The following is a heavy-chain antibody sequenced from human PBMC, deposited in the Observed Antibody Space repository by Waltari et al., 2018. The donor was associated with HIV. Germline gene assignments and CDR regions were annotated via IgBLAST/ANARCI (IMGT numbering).Heavy chain of an antibody. J-gene: IGHJ6*02. CDR2: FDPEDDET. CDR1: GHTLSELS. V-gene: IGHV1-24*01. CDR3: ATDFSGMVRAYSYYSLDV. D-gene: IGHD3-10*01. Sequence: QVQLVQSGAEVKKPGASVKVSCKVSGHTLSELSMHWVRQVPGKGLEWMGKFDPEDDETIYEQKYQGRVTMTEDTSSDTAYMELSSLTSEDTAVYYCATDFSGMVRAYSYYSLDVWGQGTTVTVS.